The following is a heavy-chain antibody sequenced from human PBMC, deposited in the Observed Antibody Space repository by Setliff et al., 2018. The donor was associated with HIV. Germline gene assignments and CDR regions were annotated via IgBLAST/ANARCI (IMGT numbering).Heavy chain of an antibody. J-gene: IGHJ4*02. D-gene: IGHD3-22*01. CDR2: IYYSVNN. CDR1: GVSITGHY. Sequence: SETLSLTCAVSGVSITGHYWSWIRQPPGKGLEWIGFIYYSVNNNYNPSLKSRLSISVDTSKNQFSLALTSVTAADTAVYYCTRGRSSPTLTTWGQGALVTVSS. CDR3: TRGRSSPTLTT. V-gene: IGHV4-59*11.